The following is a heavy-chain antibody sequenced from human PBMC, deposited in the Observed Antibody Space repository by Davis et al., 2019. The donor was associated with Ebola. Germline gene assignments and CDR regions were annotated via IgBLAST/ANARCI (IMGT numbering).Heavy chain of an antibody. V-gene: IGHV4-4*02. Sequence: SETLSLTCAVSGGSISSSNWWSWVRQPPGKGLEWIGEIYHSGSTNYNPSLKSRVTISVDKSKNQFSLKLSSVTAADTAVYYCARDWWLVRGGWFDPWGQGTLVTVSS. CDR2: IYHSGST. CDR3: ARDWWLVRGGWFDP. CDR1: GGSISSSNW. D-gene: IGHD6-19*01. J-gene: IGHJ5*02.